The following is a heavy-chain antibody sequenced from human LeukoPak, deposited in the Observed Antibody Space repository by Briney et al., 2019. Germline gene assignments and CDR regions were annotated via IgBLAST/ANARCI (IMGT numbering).Heavy chain of an antibody. J-gene: IGHJ4*02. D-gene: IGHD2-2*01. CDR3: AMNVGYCSSTSCSPPTRVDY. Sequence: PSETLSLTCTVSGGSISSSSYYWSWIRQPPGKGLEWIGEINHSGSTNYNPSLKSRVTISVDTSKNQFSLKLSSVTAADTAVYYCAMNVGYCSSTSCSPPTRVDYWGQGTLVTVSS. CDR2: INHSGST. CDR1: GGSISSSSYY. V-gene: IGHV4-39*07.